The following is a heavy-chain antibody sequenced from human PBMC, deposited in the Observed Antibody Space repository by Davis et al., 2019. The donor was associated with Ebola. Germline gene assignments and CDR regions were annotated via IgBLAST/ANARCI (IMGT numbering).Heavy chain of an antibody. CDR2: IYYSGST. D-gene: IGHD4-17*01. Sequence: SETLSLTCTVSGGSISSYYWSWIRQPPGKGLEWIGYIYYSGSTNYNPSLKSRVTISVDTSKNQFSLKLSSVTAADTAVYYCASEYGDYDYYGMDVWGQGTTVTVSS. V-gene: IGHV4-59*01. CDR3: ASEYGDYDYYGMDV. CDR1: GGSISSYY. J-gene: IGHJ6*02.